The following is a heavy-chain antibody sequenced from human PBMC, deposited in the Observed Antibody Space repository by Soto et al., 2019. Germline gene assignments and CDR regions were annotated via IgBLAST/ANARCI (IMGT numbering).Heavy chain of an antibody. CDR2: SSASGRSR. CDR3: ATAEVDY. Sequence: GGSLRLSCVASGNEFSNYAMSWVRQAPGKGLEWVSISSASGRSRYHADSVKGRFTISRDNSKNTLYLQMNSLRVEDTAVYYCATAEVDYWGPGTLVTVSS. J-gene: IGHJ4*02. CDR1: GNEFSNYA. V-gene: IGHV3-23*01.